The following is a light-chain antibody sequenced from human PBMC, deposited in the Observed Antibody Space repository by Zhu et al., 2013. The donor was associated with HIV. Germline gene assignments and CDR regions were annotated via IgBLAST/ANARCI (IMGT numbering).Light chain of an antibody. V-gene: IGKV3-15*01. CDR1: QSISGSY. CDR2: GAS. CDR3: QHYSHRPPFS. J-gene: IGKJ3*01. Sequence: DIVLTQSPGTLSLSPGEGATLSCRASQSISGSYLAWYQQKRGQAPRLLIYGASTRASGIPARFSGSGSGTEFTLTISSLQSEDFAVYFCQHYSHRPPFSFGPGTRVD.